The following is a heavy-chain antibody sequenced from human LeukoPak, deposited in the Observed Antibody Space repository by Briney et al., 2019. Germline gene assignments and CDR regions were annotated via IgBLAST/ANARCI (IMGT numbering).Heavy chain of an antibody. Sequence: GGSLRLSCVASGFTFSPYSINWIRQAPGKGLEWISYINALRTTYYADSVAGRLTISRDNAKNSVFLQMNSLRVEDTAVYYCAKFASGIAVAGTGDYWGQGTLVTVSS. CDR1: GFTFSPYS. V-gene: IGHV3-48*01. D-gene: IGHD6-19*01. J-gene: IGHJ4*02. CDR3: AKFASGIAVAGTGDY. CDR2: INALRTT.